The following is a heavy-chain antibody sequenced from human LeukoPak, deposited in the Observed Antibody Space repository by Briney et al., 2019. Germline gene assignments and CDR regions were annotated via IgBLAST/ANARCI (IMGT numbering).Heavy chain of an antibody. Sequence: GESLKISCKGPGYSFTSYWIGWVRQLPGKCLEWMGIIFPGDSDTRYSPSFQGQVTISADKSISTAYLQWSSLKASDTAMYYCARHAGGSSYLDWGQGTLVTVSS. V-gene: IGHV5-51*01. J-gene: IGHJ4*02. CDR3: ARHAGGSSYLD. CDR2: IFPGDSDT. D-gene: IGHD1-26*01. CDR1: GYSFTSYW.